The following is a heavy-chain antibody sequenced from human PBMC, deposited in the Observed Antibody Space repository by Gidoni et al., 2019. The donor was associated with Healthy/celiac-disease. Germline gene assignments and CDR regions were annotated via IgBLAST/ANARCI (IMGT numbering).Heavy chain of an antibody. J-gene: IGHJ6*02. CDR3: ARGIVGGRCSSTSCYADYYYYGMDV. Sequence: QVQLVESGGAGVHPGRPLSLSCAASGFTFSSYGLHWVCQPPGKGLEWVAVLWYDGSNKYYADSVKGRFTISRDNSKNTLYLQMNSLRAEDTAVYYCARGIVGGRCSSTSCYADYYYYGMDVWGQGTTVTVSS. CDR1: GFTFSSYG. CDR2: LWYDGSNK. D-gene: IGHD2-2*01. V-gene: IGHV3-33*01.